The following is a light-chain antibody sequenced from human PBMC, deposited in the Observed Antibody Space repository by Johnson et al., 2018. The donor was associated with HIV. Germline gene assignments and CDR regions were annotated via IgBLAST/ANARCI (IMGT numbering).Light chain of an antibody. V-gene: IGLV1-51*02. CDR2: ENN. CDR1: SSNIGNNY. Sequence: QSVLTQPPSVSAAPGQKVTISCSGSSSNIGNNYVSWFQHLPGTAPKLLIYENNKRPSGIPDRFSASKSGTSATLGITGLQTGDEADYYCGTWDSSLSAYAFGTGTKVTVL. CDR3: GTWDSSLSAYA. J-gene: IGLJ1*01.